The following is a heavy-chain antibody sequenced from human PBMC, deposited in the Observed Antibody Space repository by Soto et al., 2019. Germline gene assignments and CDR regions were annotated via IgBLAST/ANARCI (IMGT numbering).Heavy chain of an antibody. Sequence: QVQLVQSGAEVKKPGASVKVSCKASGYTFTSYDINWVRQATGQGLEWMGWMNPNSGNTGYAQKFQGRVTMTXXTXIXTAYMELSSLRSEDTAVYYCARDGGRFRSTVTTAAYWGQGTLVTVSS. D-gene: IGHD4-17*01. V-gene: IGHV1-8*01. J-gene: IGHJ4*02. CDR2: MNPNSGNT. CDR3: ARDGGRFRSTVTTAAY. CDR1: GYTFTSYD.